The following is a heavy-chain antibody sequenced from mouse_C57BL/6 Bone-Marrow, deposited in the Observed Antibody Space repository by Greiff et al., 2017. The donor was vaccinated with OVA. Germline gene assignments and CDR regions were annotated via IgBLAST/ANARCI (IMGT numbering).Heavy chain of an antibody. CDR2: ISNGGGST. CDR1: GFTFSDYY. Sequence: EVKVVESGGGLVQPGGSLKLSCAASGFTFSDYYMYWVRQTPEKRLEWVAYISNGGGSTYYPDTVKGRFTISRDNAKNTLYLQMSRLKSEDTAMYYCASQFIPEAMDYWGQGTSVTVSA. J-gene: IGHJ4*01. CDR3: ASQFIPEAMDY. D-gene: IGHD1-1*01. V-gene: IGHV5-12*01.